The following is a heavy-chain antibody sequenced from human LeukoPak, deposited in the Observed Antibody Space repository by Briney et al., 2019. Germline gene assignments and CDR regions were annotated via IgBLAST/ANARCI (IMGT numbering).Heavy chain of an antibody. D-gene: IGHD2-2*01. CDR1: GYTFTGYY. V-gene: IGHV1-2*06. CDR3: ARGFLGYCSSTSCYPDY. J-gene: IGHJ4*02. CDR2: INPNSGGT. Sequence: ASVKVPCKASGYTFTGYYMHWVRQAPGQGLEWMGRINPNSGGTNYAQKFQGRVTMTRDTSISTAYMELSRLRSDDTAVYYCARGFLGYCSSTSCYPDYWGQGTLVTVSS.